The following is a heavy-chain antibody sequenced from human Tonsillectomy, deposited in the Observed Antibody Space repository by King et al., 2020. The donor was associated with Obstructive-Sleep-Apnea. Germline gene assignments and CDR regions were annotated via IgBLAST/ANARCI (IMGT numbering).Heavy chain of an antibody. Sequence: VQLQESGPGLVKPSETLSLICTVSGGSISGYYWSWIRQPAGKGLEWIARIYIIGSTSGSTSPNPSLKSQVTMSADMSKNQFSLELTSGTAADTAVYYCARQGDGCNFEDYWGQGTLVTVSS. CDR2: IYIIGSTSGST. V-gene: IGHV4-4*07. D-gene: IGHD4-23*01. J-gene: IGHJ4*02. CDR3: ARQGDGCNFEDY. CDR1: GGSISGYY.